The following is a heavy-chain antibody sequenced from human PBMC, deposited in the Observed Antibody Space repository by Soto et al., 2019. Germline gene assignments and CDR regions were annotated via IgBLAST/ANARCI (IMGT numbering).Heavy chain of an antibody. CDR2: INAGNGNT. CDR1: GYTFTSYA. D-gene: IGHD4-17*01. CDR3: ARDFLPHGVTTSS. J-gene: IGHJ3*01. V-gene: IGHV1-3*01. Sequence: ASVKVSCKASGYTFTSYAMHWVRQAPGQRLEWMGWINAGNGNTKYSQKFQGRVTITRDTSASTAYMELSSLRSEDTAVYYCARDFLPHGVTTSSWGQGTMVTVSS.